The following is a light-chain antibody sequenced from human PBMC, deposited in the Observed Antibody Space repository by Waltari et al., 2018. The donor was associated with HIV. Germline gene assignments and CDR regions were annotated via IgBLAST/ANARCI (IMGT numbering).Light chain of an antibody. CDR3: SSYTGSSTYVV. V-gene: IGLV2-14*01. CDR2: EVS. CDR1: SSYVGGSDF. Sequence: QSALTQPASVSGSPGQSITISCAGTSSYVGGSDFVSWYQQHPGKAPKLMIYEVSNRPSGVSNRFSGSKSGNTASLTVSGLQAEDEADYYCSSYTGSSTYVVFGGGTKLTVL. J-gene: IGLJ2*01.